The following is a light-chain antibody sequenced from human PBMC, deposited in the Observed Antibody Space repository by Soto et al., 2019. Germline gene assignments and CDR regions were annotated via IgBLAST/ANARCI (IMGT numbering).Light chain of an antibody. CDR3: QQYNTFSWA. CDR2: DAS. CDR1: QSVYSW. V-gene: IGKV1-5*01. J-gene: IGKJ1*01. Sequence: DIQMTQSPSTLSASVGDRVTITCRPSQSVYSWLAWYQQKPGKAPNLLIYDASSLESEVPSRFSGSASGTEFTLTISSLQPDDFATYYCQQYNTFSWAFGQGTKVDIK.